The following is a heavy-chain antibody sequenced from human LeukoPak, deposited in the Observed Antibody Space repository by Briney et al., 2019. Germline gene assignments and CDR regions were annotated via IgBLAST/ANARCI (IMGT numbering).Heavy chain of an antibody. Sequence: GGSLRLSCAASGFTFSSHSMNWVRQAPGKGLEWVSSISSSSSSYIYYADSVKGRFTISRDNAKNSLYLQMNSLRAEDTAVYYCARDRSDTYYYDSSGMYNWFDPWGQGTLITVSS. CDR2: ISSSSSSYI. D-gene: IGHD3-22*01. CDR3: ARDRSDTYYYDSSGMYNWFDP. V-gene: IGHV3-21*01. CDR1: GFTFSSHS. J-gene: IGHJ5*02.